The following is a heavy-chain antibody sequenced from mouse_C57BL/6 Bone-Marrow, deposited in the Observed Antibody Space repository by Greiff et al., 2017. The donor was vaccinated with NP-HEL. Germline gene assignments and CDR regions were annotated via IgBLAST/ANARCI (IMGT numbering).Heavy chain of an antibody. Sequence: VKLVESGAELARPGASVKLSCKASGYTFTSYGISWVKQRTGQGLEWIGEIYPRSGNTYYNEKFKGKATLTADKSSSTAYMELRSLTSEDSAVYFCARPRLPYFDYWGQGTTLTVSS. D-gene: IGHD2-4*01. CDR1: GYTFTSYG. J-gene: IGHJ2*01. V-gene: IGHV1-81*01. CDR2: IYPRSGNT. CDR3: ARPRLPYFDY.